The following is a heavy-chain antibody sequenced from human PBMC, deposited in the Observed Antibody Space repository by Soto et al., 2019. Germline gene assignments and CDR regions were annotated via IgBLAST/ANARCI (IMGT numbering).Heavy chain of an antibody. CDR2: TSGSGGST. V-gene: IGHV3-23*01. D-gene: IGHD6-13*01. CDR3: AKWRRGSLGIAEGVDV. J-gene: IGHJ6*02. Sequence: GGSLSPYSAPSGFTCSSYPLSWVPPAPGKGLEWVSATSGSGGSTYYAAPVKGRFTISTDNSKNTLDLQMNSLRAEDTAVYYCAKWRRGSLGIAEGVDVWGQGTTVTVSS. CDR1: GFTCSSYP.